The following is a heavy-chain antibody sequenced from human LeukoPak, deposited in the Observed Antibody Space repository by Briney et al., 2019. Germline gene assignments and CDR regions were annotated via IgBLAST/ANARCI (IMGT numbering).Heavy chain of an antibody. CDR1: VFTFSNYA. D-gene: IGHD2-8*02. J-gene: IGHJ4*02. V-gene: IGHV3-21*01. CDR3: ARDRGLAWWDY. Sequence: SGGSLRLSCAASVFTFSNYAMNCVPQAPGKRLEWVSSISSSSSYIYYTHSVKGRFTISRDNAKNSLYLQMNSLRAEDMAVYYCARDRGLAWWDYWGQGTLVTVSS. CDR2: ISSSSSYI.